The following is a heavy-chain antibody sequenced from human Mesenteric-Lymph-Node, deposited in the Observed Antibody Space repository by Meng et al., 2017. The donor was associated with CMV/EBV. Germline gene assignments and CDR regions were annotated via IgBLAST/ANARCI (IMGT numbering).Heavy chain of an antibody. Sequence: GESLKISCAASGFTFSSYWMHWVRQAPGKGLVWVSHINSDGSSTSYADSVKGRFSISRDNAKNTLYLQMNSLRAEDTAVYYCARVRDFWSGYEYFQHWGQGTLVTVSS. V-gene: IGHV3-74*01. CDR2: INSDGSST. CDR3: ARVRDFWSGYEYFQH. J-gene: IGHJ1*01. CDR1: GFTFSSYW. D-gene: IGHD3-3*01.